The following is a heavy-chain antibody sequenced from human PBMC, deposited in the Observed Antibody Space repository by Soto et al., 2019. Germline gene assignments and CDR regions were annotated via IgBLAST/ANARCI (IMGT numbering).Heavy chain of an antibody. D-gene: IGHD6-13*01. CDR3: ARGGSSSWKNAFDI. CDR2: INRSGSP. Sequence: SETLSLTCAVYGGSFSGYYWSWIRQPPGKGLEWIGEINRSGSPNYNPSLKSRVTISVDTSKNQFSLKLSSVTAADTAVYYCARGGSSSWKNAFDIWGQGTMVTVSS. V-gene: IGHV4-34*01. CDR1: GGSFSGYY. J-gene: IGHJ3*02.